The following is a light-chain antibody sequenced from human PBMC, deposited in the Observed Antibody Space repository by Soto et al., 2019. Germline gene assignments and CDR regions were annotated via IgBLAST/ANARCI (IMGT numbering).Light chain of an antibody. CDR3: QHYNSYSEA. J-gene: IGKJ1*01. Sequence: DIPMTQSPSTLSGSVGDRVTITCRASQTISSWLAWDQQKPGKAPKLLIYKPSTLKSGVPSRFSGSGSGTEFTLTISSLQPDDFATYYCQHYNSYSEAFGQGTKVELK. CDR1: QTISSW. V-gene: IGKV1-5*03. CDR2: KPS.